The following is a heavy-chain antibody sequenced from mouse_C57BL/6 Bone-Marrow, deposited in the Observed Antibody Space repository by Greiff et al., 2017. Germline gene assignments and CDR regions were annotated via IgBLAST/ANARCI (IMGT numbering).Heavy chain of an antibody. D-gene: IGHD2-4*01. J-gene: IGHJ4*01. V-gene: IGHV1-61*01. Sequence: QVQLQQPGAELVRPGSSVKLSCKASGYTFTSYWMDWVKQRPGQGLEWIGNIYPSDSETHYNQKFKDKATLTVDKSSSKAYMQLSSLTSEDSAVYDGARVYDYDGGYAMDYWGQGTSVTVSS. CDR3: ARVYDYDGGYAMDY. CDR2: IYPSDSET. CDR1: GYTFTSYW.